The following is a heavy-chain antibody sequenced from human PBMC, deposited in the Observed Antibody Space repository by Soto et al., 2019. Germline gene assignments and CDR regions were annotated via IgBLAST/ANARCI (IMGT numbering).Heavy chain of an antibody. V-gene: IGHV1-18*01. CDR1: GYTFTSYG. Sequence: ASVKVSCKASGYTFTSYGISWVRQAPGQGLEWMGWISAYNGNKNYAQKLQGRVTMTTDTSTSTAYMELRSLRSDDTAVYYCARLAYCGGDCYLGPFDYWGQGTLVTVSS. D-gene: IGHD2-21*02. J-gene: IGHJ4*02. CDR2: ISAYNGNK. CDR3: ARLAYCGGDCYLGPFDY.